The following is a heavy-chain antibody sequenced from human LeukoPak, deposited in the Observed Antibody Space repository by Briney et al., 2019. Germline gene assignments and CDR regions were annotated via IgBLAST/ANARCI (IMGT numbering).Heavy chain of an antibody. CDR2: IYHDHST. D-gene: IGHD2-21*01. CDR1: GFTFSGSY. J-gene: IGHJ1*01. V-gene: IGHV3-53*01. CDR3: ARDSAFSSYSD. Sequence: GGSLRLSCTASGFTFSGSYMSWVRQAPGKGLDWVAIIYHDHSTYYPESVKGRFTISRDDPKNTLLLQMDNLRVEDTAIYYCARDSAFSSYSDWGQGPWSPSPQ.